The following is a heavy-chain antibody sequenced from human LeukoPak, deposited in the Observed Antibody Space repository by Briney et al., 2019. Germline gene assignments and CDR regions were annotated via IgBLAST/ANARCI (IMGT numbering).Heavy chain of an antibody. D-gene: IGHD1-26*01. CDR1: GGSINSYY. J-gene: IGHJ4*02. Sequence: SETLSLTCTVSGGSINSYYWSWIRQPPGKGLEWIGYIYYSGMTDYNPSLKSRVTISVDTSKNQFSLKLSSVTAADTAVYYCARDRLSGSYLDYWGQGTLVTVSS. CDR3: ARDRLSGSYLDY. V-gene: IGHV4-59*12. CDR2: IYYSGMT.